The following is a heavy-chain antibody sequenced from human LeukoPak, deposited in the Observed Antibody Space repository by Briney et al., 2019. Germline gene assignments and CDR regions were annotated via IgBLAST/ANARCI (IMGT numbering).Heavy chain of an antibody. D-gene: IGHD1-1*01. CDR2: IIPLFGKA. Sequence: SVKVSCKTSGGTFSSYAITWVRQAPGQGLEWMGGIIPLFGKANYAQKFRGRVTITADESTSTVYMEMSSLTSDDTAVYYCARGGGGYNWNDVPDFWGQGTLVTVSS. CDR3: ARGGGGYNWNDVPDF. CDR1: GGTFSSYA. V-gene: IGHV1-69*01. J-gene: IGHJ4*02.